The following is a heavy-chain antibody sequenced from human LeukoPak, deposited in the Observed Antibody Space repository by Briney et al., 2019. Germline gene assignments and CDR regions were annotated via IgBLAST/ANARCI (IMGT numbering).Heavy chain of an antibody. CDR3: ARVLGFWSGYFDY. Sequence: SETLSLTWTVSGGSISSYYWSWIRQPPGKGLEWIGYIYYSGSTNYNPSLKSRVTISVDTSKNQFSLKLSSVTAADTAVYYCARVLGFWSGYFDYWGQGTLVTVSS. CDR1: GGSISSYY. CDR2: IYYSGST. V-gene: IGHV4-59*01. D-gene: IGHD3-3*01. J-gene: IGHJ4*02.